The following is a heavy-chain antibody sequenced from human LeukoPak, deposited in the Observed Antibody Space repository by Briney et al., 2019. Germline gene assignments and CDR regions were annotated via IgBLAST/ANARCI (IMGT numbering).Heavy chain of an antibody. Sequence: SETLFLTCTVSGGSISSYYWSWIRQPPGKGLEWIGYIYYSGSTNYNPSLKSRVTISVDTSKNQFSLKLSSVTAADTAVYYCARGWRPDYFDYWGQGTLVTVSS. J-gene: IGHJ4*02. D-gene: IGHD2-15*01. V-gene: IGHV4-59*01. CDR1: GGSISSYY. CDR3: ARGWRPDYFDY. CDR2: IYYSGST.